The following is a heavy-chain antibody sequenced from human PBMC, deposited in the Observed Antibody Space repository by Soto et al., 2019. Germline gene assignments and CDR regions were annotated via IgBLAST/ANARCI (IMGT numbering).Heavy chain of an antibody. CDR3: AKSFTMVRGDHTDY. D-gene: IGHD3-10*01. CDR2: ISYDGSNK. Sequence: QVQLVESGGGVVQPGRSLRLSCAASGFTFSSYGMHWVRQAPGKGLEWVAVISYDGSNKYYADSVKGRFTISRDNSKNTLYLQINTLRAGDPVVYYWAKSFTMVRGDHTDYGGEGPLFTVPS. CDR1: GFTFSSYG. J-gene: IGHJ4*02. V-gene: IGHV3-30*18.